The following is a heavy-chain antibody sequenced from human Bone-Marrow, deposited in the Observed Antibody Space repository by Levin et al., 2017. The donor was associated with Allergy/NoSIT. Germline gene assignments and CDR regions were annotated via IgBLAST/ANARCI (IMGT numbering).Heavy chain of an antibody. CDR3: ASLGWELPPPVFSCDAFDI. V-gene: IGHV1-46*01. J-gene: IGHJ3*02. CDR1: GYTFTSYY. CDR2: INPSGGST. D-gene: IGHD1-26*01. Sequence: ASVKVSCKASGYTFTSYYMHWVRQAPGQGLEWMGIINPSGGSTSYAQKFQGRVTMTRDTSTSTVYMELSSLRSEDTAVYYCASLGWELPPPVFSCDAFDIWGQGTMVTVSS.